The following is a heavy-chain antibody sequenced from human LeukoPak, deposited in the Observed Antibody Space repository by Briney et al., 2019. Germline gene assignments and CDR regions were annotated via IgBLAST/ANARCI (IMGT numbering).Heavy chain of an antibody. V-gene: IGHV4-34*01. Sequence: SETLSLTCAVDGGSVSGYYCGWIRQPPRKWLEWIGEINHSGSTNYNPSLKSRVTISVDTSKNQFSLKLSSVTAADTAVYYCARGTDQGRADIVVVVAATVYFDYWGQGTLVTVSS. J-gene: IGHJ4*02. CDR2: INHSGST. CDR3: ARGTDQGRADIVVVVAATVYFDY. D-gene: IGHD2-15*01. CDR1: GGSVSGYY.